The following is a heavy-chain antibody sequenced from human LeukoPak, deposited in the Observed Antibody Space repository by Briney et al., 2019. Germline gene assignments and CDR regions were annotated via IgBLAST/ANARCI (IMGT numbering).Heavy chain of an antibody. D-gene: IGHD3-9*01. Sequence: GASVKVSCKASGYTFTGYYLHWVRQAPGQGLEWMGWLSTDNGDTNYAQKLQGRVTMTTDTSTSTAYMELRSLRSDDTAVYYCARDINPGGYFDWLLRDVAWFDPWGQGTLVTVSS. CDR3: ARDINPGGYFDWLLRDVAWFDP. J-gene: IGHJ5*02. CDR1: GYTFTGYY. CDR2: LSTDNGDT. V-gene: IGHV1-18*04.